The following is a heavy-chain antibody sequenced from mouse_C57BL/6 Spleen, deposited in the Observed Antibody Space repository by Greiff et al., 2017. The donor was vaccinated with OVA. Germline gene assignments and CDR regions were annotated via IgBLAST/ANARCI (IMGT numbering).Heavy chain of an antibody. Sequence: QVQLKQSGPELVKPGASVKISCKASGYAFSSSWMNWVKQRPGKGLEWIGRIYPGDGDTNYNGKFKGKATLTADKSSSTAYMQLSSLTSEDAAVYFCARALRVGYAMDDWGQGTSVTVSS. CDR3: ARALRVGYAMDD. CDR1: GYAFSSSW. D-gene: IGHD1-1*01. CDR2: IYPGDGDT. J-gene: IGHJ4*01. V-gene: IGHV1-82*01.